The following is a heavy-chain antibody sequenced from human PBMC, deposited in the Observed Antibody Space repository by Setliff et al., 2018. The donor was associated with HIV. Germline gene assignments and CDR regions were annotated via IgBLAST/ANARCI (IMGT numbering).Heavy chain of an antibody. V-gene: IGHV3-23*01. J-gene: IGHJ4*02. CDR2: ISASGGSS. Sequence: GSLRLSCVGSGFNFNSHAMNWVRQTPGKGLEWVSAISASGGSSYHVDSVKGRFTVSRDNSRNTLYLQMSDLRAEDTAVYYCARSGLLGGRKILDYWGQGTLVTVSS. CDR3: ARSGLLGGRKILDY. D-gene: IGHD2-15*01. CDR1: GFNFNSHA.